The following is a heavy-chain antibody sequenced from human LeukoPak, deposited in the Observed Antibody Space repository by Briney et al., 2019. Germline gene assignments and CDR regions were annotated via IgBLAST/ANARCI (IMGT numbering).Heavy chain of an antibody. Sequence: GESLKISCKGSGYSFTSYWIGWVRQMPGKGLEWMGIIYPGGSDTRYSPSFQGQVTISADKSISTAYLQWSSLKASDTAMYYCARENYSNFNLRDYYYGMDVWGQGTTVTVSS. CDR1: GYSFTSYW. D-gene: IGHD4-11*01. CDR3: ARENYSNFNLRDYYYGMDV. J-gene: IGHJ6*02. CDR2: IYPGGSDT. V-gene: IGHV5-51*01.